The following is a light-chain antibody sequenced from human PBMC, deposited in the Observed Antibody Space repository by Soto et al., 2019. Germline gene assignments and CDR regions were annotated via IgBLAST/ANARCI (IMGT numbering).Light chain of an antibody. CDR3: SSYTSSSPLVL. V-gene: IGLV2-14*01. CDR1: SSDIGTYNY. J-gene: IGLJ2*01. CDR2: EVS. Sequence: QSVLTQPASVSGSPGQSITISCTGTSSDIGTYNYVSWYQHDAGKAPKLLIYEVSDRPSGVSNRFSGSKSGNTASLTISGLQAEDEADYYCSSYTSSSPLVLFGGGTKVTVL.